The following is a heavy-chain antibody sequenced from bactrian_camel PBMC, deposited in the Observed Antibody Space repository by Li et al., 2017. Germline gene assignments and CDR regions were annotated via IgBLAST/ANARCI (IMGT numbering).Heavy chain of an antibody. V-gene: IGHV3S1*01. CDR2: ISDDSRAT. Sequence: HVQLVESGGGTVQPGGSLRLSCAASGFNFSDYWMYWVRQAPGKGLEWVASISDDSRATQYKDFLEARFTISVDNAKNTLYLQMNSLNPEDTGTYTCAAGQGVGWCLDVIRVGAEADFDYWGQGTQVTVS. CDR1: GFNFSDYW. J-gene: IGHJ6*01. D-gene: IGHD5*01. CDR3: AAGQGVGWCLDVIRVGAEADFDY.